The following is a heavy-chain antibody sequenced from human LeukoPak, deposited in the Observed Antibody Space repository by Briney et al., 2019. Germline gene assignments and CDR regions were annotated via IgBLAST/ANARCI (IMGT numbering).Heavy chain of an antibody. D-gene: IGHD3-16*01. CDR2: INWNGSGA. CDR3: AKEGSSYDYVWGSYFAY. Sequence: PGGSLRLSCAASGFTFDDYGMSWVRQVPGKGLEWVSGINWNGSGAGYADSVKGRFTISRDNAKNTLYLQMNSLRAEDTAVYYCAKEGSSYDYVWGSYFAYWGQGTLVTVSS. V-gene: IGHV3-20*04. CDR1: GFTFDDYG. J-gene: IGHJ4*02.